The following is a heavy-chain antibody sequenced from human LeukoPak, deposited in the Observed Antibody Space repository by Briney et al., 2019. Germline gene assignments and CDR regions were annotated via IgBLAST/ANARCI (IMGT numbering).Heavy chain of an antibody. Sequence: PSETLSLTCTVSGGSISSYYWSWIRQPPGKGLEWIGYFCYSGSTNYNPSLKSRVTISVDTSKNQFSLKLNSVTAADTAVYYCARHAAQQLTPNDYWGQGTLVTVSS. V-gene: IGHV4-59*08. CDR1: GGSISSYY. CDR3: ARHAAQQLTPNDY. CDR2: FCYSGST. J-gene: IGHJ4*02. D-gene: IGHD6-13*01.